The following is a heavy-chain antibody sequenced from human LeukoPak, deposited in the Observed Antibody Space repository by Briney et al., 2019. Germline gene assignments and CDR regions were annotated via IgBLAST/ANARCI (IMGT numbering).Heavy chain of an antibody. J-gene: IGHJ4*02. Sequence: PGGSLRLSCAASGFSFSDYSMNWFRQAPGKGLEWVSAIRSGTTDTYYADSVKGRFTIPRDNAKDSLYLQMSGLRAEDTALYYCARGLIGSWYGQGDYWGQGTLVTVS. CDR1: GFSFSDYS. D-gene: IGHD6-13*01. V-gene: IGHV3-21*01. CDR2: IRSGTTDT. CDR3: ARGLIGSWYGQGDY.